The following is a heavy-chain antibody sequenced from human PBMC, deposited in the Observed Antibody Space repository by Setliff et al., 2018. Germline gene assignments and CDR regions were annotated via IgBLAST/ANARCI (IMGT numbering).Heavy chain of an antibody. CDR3: ARDRSALVRGAVHHNYFDP. V-gene: IGHV4-31*03. J-gene: IGHJ5*02. D-gene: IGHD3-10*01. Sequence: SETLSLTCTVSGASMRSGTFYWSWIRLHPGKGLEWIGYISYSGNTYYNPSFEGRLALSVDASMNQFSLRLSSVTAADSAIYYCARDRSALVRGAVHHNYFDPWGQGNRVTVSS. CDR1: GASMRSGTFY. CDR2: ISYSGNT.